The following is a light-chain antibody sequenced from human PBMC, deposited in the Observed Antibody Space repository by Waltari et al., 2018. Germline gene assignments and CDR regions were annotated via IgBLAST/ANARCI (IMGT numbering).Light chain of an antibody. CDR1: KLGDTY. CDR2: QDT. CDR3: QAWDTRTAV. J-gene: IGLJ2*01. Sequence: SFDLTQPPSVSVSPGQTASITCPGDKLGDTYASWYQQRPGQAPVLVIYQDTKRPSGIPERAAGSNSGNTATLTISGTQAMDEADYYCQAWDTRTAVFGGGTKLTVL. V-gene: IGLV3-1*01.